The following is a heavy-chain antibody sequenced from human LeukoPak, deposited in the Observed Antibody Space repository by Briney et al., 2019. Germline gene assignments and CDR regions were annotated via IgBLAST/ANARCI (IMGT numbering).Heavy chain of an antibody. Sequence: ASVKVSCKASGGTFSSYAISWVRQAPGRGLEWMGGIIPIFGTANYAQKFQGRVTITTDESTSTAYMELSSLRSEDTAVYYCARGIAARPSNYYYYYMDVWGKGTTVTVSS. D-gene: IGHD6-6*01. CDR3: ARGIAARPSNYYYYYMDV. CDR2: IIPIFGTA. CDR1: GGTFSSYA. V-gene: IGHV1-69*05. J-gene: IGHJ6*03.